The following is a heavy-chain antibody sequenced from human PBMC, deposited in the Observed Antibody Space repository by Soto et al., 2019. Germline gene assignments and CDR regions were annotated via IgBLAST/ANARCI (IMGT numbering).Heavy chain of an antibody. J-gene: IGHJ4*02. Sequence: SVKVSCKASGGTFSSYAISWVREAPGQGLEWMGGIIPIFGTANYAQKFQGRVTITADESTSTAYMELSSLRSEDTAVYYCARGGGKYYYGSGSYYSGDYWGQGTLVTVSS. CDR3: ARGGGKYYYGSGSYYSGDY. V-gene: IGHV1-69*13. CDR1: GGTFSSYA. D-gene: IGHD3-10*01. CDR2: IIPIFGTA.